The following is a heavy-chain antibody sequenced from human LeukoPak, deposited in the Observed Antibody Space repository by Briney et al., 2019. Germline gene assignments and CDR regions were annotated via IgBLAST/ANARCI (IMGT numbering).Heavy chain of an antibody. J-gene: IGHJ4*02. D-gene: IGHD5-18*01. CDR1: GFTFSNYW. CDR3: VRARYSADSYYFDY. CDR2: VKQDESEK. Sequence: GGSLRLSCAASGFTFSNYWMSWVRQAPGKGLEWVACVKQDESEKYYVDSVKGRFTISRDKAKNSLHLQMNSLRAEDTAVYYCVRARYSADSYYFDYWGQGTLVTVSS. V-gene: IGHV3-7*03.